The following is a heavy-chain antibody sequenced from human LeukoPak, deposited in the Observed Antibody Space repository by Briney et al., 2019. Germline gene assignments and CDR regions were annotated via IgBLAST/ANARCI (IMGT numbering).Heavy chain of an antibody. CDR2: IIPIFGTA. CDR3: ARGYTAMAHAFDI. D-gene: IGHD5-18*01. J-gene: IGHJ3*02. V-gene: IGHV1-69*05. CDR1: GGTFSSYA. Sequence: SVKVSCKASGGTFSSYAISWVRQAPGQGREWMGRIIPIFGTANYAQKFQGRVTITTDESTSTAYMELSSLRSEDTAVYYCARGYTAMAHAFDIWGQGTMVTVSS.